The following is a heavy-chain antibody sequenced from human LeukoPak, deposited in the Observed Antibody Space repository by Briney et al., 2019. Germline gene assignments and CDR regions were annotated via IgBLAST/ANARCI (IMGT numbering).Heavy chain of an antibody. CDR1: GGSISSGGYY. Sequence: SETLSLTCTVSGGSISSGGYYWSWIRQHPGKGLEWIGYIYYSGSTYYNPSLKSRVTISVDTSKNQFSLKLSSVTAADTAVYYCARGGYYGSGSYYYIDYWGQGTLVTVSS. V-gene: IGHV4-31*03. CDR3: ARGGYYGSGSYYYIDY. CDR2: IYYSGST. D-gene: IGHD3-10*01. J-gene: IGHJ4*02.